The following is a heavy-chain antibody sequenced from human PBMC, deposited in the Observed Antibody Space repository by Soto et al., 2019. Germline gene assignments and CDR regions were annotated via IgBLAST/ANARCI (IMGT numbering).Heavy chain of an antibody. CDR3: AREVQVHTPAFVY. J-gene: IGHJ4*02. Sequence: QVQLVQSGAELKKPGSSVKVSCQSSGGTFNTYAMNWVRQAPGQGPEWMGDISPMFAAANYAPKVQGRVTIPADEAAGTSYMQSSSLTPEDTPLYFCAREVQVHTPAFVYWGQGTLVTVSS. CDR1: GGTFNTYA. V-gene: IGHV1-69*19. D-gene: IGHD3-10*01. CDR2: ISPMFAAA.